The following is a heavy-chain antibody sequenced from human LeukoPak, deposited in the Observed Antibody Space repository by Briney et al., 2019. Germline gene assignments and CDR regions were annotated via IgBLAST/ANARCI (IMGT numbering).Heavy chain of an antibody. CDR3: ARAVVVTAIRYWFDP. J-gene: IGHJ5*02. D-gene: IGHD2-21*02. V-gene: IGHV1-2*02. Sequence: ASVKVSCKASGYTFTGYYMHWVRQAPGQGLEWMGWINPNSGGTNCAQKFQGRVTMTRDTSISTAYMELSRLRSDDTAVYYCARAVVVTAIRYWFDPWGQGTLVTVSS. CDR2: INPNSGGT. CDR1: GYTFTGYY.